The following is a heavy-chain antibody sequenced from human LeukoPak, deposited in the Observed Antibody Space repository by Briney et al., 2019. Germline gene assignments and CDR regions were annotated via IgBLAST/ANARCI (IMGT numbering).Heavy chain of an antibody. CDR3: ARDLVTVTKGFDI. CDR1: DDSFSSHY. CDR2: ISYIGSP. D-gene: IGHD4-17*01. J-gene: IGHJ3*02. Sequence: PSETLSLTCAVSDDSFSSHYWTWIRQPPGKGLEWIGYISYIGSPNYNPSLKSRVTISIDTSKNQFSLKLTSVTAAYTAVYYCARDLVTVTKGFDIWGQGTMVSVSS. V-gene: IGHV4-59*11.